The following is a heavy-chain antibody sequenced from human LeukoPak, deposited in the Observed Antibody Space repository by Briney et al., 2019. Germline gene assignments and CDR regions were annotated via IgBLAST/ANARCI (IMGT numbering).Heavy chain of an antibody. CDR3: ARKVAATGYFDY. CDR2: IIPIFGTA. CDR1: GGTFSSYA. V-gene: IGHV1-69*13. Sequence: SVKVSCKASGGTFSSYAISWVRQAPGQGLEWMGGIIPIFGTANYAQKFQGRVTITADESTSTAYMELSSPRSEDTAVYYCARKVAATGYFDYWGQGTLVTVSS. D-gene: IGHD2-15*01. J-gene: IGHJ4*02.